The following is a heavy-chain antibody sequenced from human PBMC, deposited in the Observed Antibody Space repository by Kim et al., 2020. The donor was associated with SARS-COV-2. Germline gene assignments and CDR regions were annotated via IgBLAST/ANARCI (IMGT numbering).Heavy chain of an antibody. D-gene: IGHD3-3*01. CDR3: ARGRITIFGVVTEFDY. V-gene: IGHV4-31*02. J-gene: IGHJ4*02. Sequence: SLKVRVTISVGTSRNQFSLKLSSVTAADTAVYYCARGRITIFGVVTEFDYWGQGTLVTVSS.